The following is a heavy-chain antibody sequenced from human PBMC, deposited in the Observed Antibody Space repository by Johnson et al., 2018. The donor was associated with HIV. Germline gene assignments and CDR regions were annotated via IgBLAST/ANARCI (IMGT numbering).Heavy chain of an antibody. V-gene: IGHV3-33*06. D-gene: IGHD1-14*01. Sequence: QVQLVESGGGVVQPGRSLRLSCAASGFTFSSFGMHWVRQTPGKGLEWVATVWYDGSHEYYADSAKGRFTIFRDNSKNTVSLQMNSLTAEDTAVYYCVKPKNPDAFDIWGQGTMVTVSS. CDR1: GFTFSSFG. CDR2: VWYDGSHE. CDR3: VKPKNPDAFDI. J-gene: IGHJ3*02.